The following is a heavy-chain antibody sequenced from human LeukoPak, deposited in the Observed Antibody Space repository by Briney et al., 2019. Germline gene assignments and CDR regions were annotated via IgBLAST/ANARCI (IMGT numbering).Heavy chain of an antibody. CDR1: RFTFSSYG. CDR2: ISGSGGST. V-gene: IGHV3-23*01. D-gene: IGHD1-26*01. CDR3: ATERELLGDY. Sequence: GGSLRLSCAASRFTFSSYGMSWVRQAPGKGLEWVSAISGSGGSTYYADSVKGRFTISRDNSKNTLYLQMNSLRAEDTAVYYCATERELLGDYWGQGTLVTVSS. J-gene: IGHJ4*02.